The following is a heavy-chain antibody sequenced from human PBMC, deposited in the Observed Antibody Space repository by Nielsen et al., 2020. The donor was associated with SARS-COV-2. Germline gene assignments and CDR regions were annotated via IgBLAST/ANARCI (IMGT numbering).Heavy chain of an antibody. CDR1: GFTFSSFG. J-gene: IGHJ4*02. V-gene: IGHV3-30*18. Sequence: GESLKISCAASGFTFSSFGMYWVRQAPGKGLEWVAVISFDGSNTYYADSVKGRFTISRDNFKNTLYLQMNSLRTEDTAVYYCAKLNVVRGIIGYYFEYWGRGTAVNVSS. D-gene: IGHD3-10*01. CDR3: AKLNVVRGIIGYYFEY. CDR2: ISFDGSNT.